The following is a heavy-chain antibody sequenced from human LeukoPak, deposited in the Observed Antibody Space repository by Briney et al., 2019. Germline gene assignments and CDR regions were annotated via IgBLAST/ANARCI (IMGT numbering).Heavy chain of an antibody. J-gene: IGHJ4*02. CDR1: GFTFSSYW. CDR3: ARGGTPFDY. CDR2: ISYDGSNK. V-gene: IGHV3-30*03. Sequence: GGSLRLSCAASGFTFSSYWMSWVRQAPGKGLEWVAVISYDGSNKYYADSVKGRFTISRDNSKNTLYLQMNSLRAEDTAVYYCARGGTPFDYWGQGTLVTVSS. D-gene: IGHD3-16*01.